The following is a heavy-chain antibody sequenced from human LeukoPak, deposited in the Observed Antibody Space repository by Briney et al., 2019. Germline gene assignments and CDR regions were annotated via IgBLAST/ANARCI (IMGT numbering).Heavy chain of an antibody. CDR1: GGSFSGYY. V-gene: IGHV4-34*01. D-gene: IGHD5-24*01. CDR2: INHSGGT. CDR3: AREMSAGAFDI. Sequence: PSETLSLTCAVYGGSFSGYYWSWIRQPPGKGLEWIGEINHSGGTNYNPSLKSRVTISVDTSKNQFSLKLGSVTAADTAVYYCAREMSAGAFDIWGQGTMVTVSS. J-gene: IGHJ3*02.